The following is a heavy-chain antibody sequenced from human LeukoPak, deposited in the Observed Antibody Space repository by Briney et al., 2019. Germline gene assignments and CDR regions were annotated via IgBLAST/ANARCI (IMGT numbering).Heavy chain of an antibody. CDR2: INHSGST. J-gene: IGHJ5*02. V-gene: IGHV4-34*01. CDR3: ARHGFRGDGYNWAANWFDP. Sequence: PSETLSLTCAVYGGSFSGYYWSWIRQPPGKGLEWIGEINHSGSTNYNPSLKSRVTISVDTSKNQFSLKLSSVTAADTAVYYCARHGFRGDGYNWAANWFDPWGQGTLVTVSS. CDR1: GGSFSGYY. D-gene: IGHD5-24*01.